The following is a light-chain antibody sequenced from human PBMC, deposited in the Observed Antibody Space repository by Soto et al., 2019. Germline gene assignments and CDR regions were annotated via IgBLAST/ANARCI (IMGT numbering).Light chain of an antibody. CDR1: QNINSW. J-gene: IGKJ1*01. CDR2: WAS. Sequence: DIQMTQSPSTLSAFVGDRVTITCRASQNINSWLAWYQQKPGKAPKLLIYWASSLESGVPSRFSGSGSGTDFTLTISSLQPDDFATYYRQQYHYSWTFGQGTKVEIK. V-gene: IGKV1-5*03. CDR3: QQYHYSWT.